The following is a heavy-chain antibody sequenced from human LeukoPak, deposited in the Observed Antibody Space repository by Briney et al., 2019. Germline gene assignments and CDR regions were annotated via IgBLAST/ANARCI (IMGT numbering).Heavy chain of an antibody. Sequence: SETLSLTCTVSGGSISSYYWSWIRQPAGQGLEWIGRIYTSGSTNYNPSLKSRVTMSVDTSKNQFSLKLSSVTAADTAVYYCARVGRYSRKYAFDIWGQGTMVTVSS. CDR2: IYTSGST. CDR1: GGSISSYY. V-gene: IGHV4-4*07. D-gene: IGHD6-13*01. J-gene: IGHJ3*02. CDR3: ARVGRYSRKYAFDI.